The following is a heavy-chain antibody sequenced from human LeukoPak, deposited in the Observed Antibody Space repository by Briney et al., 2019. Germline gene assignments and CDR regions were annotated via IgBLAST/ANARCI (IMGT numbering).Heavy chain of an antibody. Sequence: PGRSLRLSCAASGFTFSSYAMHWVRQAPGKGLEWEAVISYDGSNKYYADSVKGRFTISRDNSKNTLYLQMNSLRAEDTAVYYCARDLNSYDYGNFDYWGQGTLVTVSS. J-gene: IGHJ4*02. CDR1: GFTFSSYA. V-gene: IGHV3-30*04. D-gene: IGHD4-17*01. CDR2: ISYDGSNK. CDR3: ARDLNSYDYGNFDY.